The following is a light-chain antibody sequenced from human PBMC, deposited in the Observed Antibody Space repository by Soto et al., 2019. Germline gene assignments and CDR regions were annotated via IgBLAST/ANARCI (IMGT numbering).Light chain of an antibody. CDR1: QSVSSSY. V-gene: IGKV3-20*01. J-gene: IGKJ1*01. CDR2: GAS. Sequence: EIVLTQSPGTLSLSPGERATLSCRASQSVSSSYLACYQQKPGQAPRLLIYGASSRATGIPDRFSGSGSGTDFTVTISRLQPEDFAVYYCQQYGSSPGTFGQGTKVEIK. CDR3: QQYGSSPGT.